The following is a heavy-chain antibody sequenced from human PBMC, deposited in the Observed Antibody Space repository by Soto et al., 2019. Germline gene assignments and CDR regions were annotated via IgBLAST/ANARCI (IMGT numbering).Heavy chain of an antibody. CDR3: AREGFYYYYGMDV. CDR1: GFSFSGYA. J-gene: IGHJ6*02. V-gene: IGHV3-23*01. CDR2: ISGTGVST. Sequence: GGSLRLSCAASGFSFSGYAMTWVRQTPGKGLEWASAISGTGVSTYYAESVKGRFIISRDNAKNSLYLQMNSLRAEDTAVYYCAREGFYYYYGMDVWGQGTTVTVSS.